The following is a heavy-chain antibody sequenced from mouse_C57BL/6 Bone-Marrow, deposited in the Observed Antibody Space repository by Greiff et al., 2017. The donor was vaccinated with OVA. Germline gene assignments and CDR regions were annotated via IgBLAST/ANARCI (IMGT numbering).Heavy chain of an antibody. CDR3: ARGLLRNWFAY. D-gene: IGHD1-1*01. V-gene: IGHV1-19*01. CDR2: INPYNGGT. J-gene: IGHJ3*01. CDR1: GYTFTDYY. Sequence: DVQLQESGPVLVKPGASVKMSCKASGYTFTDYYMNWVKQSHGKSLEWIGVINPYNGGTSYNQKFKGKATLTVDKSSSTAYMELNSLTSEDSAVYYCARGLLRNWFAYWGQGTLVTVSA.